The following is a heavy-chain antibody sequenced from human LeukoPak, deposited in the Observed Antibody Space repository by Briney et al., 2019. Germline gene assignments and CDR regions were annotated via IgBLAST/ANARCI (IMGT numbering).Heavy chain of an antibody. D-gene: IGHD3-22*01. Sequence: GASVKVSCKASGGIFSSYAICWVRQAAGQGLEWMGGIIPIFDTANYAQKFLGRVTITADESTSTTYMELSSLRFDDTAVYYCASVGSGITMIVVDSTGAFDIWGQGTMVTVSS. CDR2: IIPIFDTA. V-gene: IGHV1-69*13. J-gene: IGHJ3*02. CDR1: GGIFSSYA. CDR3: ASVGSGITMIVVDSTGAFDI.